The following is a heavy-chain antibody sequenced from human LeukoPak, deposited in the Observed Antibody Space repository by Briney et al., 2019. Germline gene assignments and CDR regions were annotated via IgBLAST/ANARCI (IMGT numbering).Heavy chain of an antibody. J-gene: IGHJ4*02. CDR1: GFAFSDYY. CDR3: ARDWRASPRNDY. V-gene: IGHV3-11*04. Sequence: GGSLRLSCAASGFAFSDYYMSWIRQAPGKGLEWVSYISSSGSTIYYADSVKGRFTISRDNAKNSLVLQMNSLRVEDTAAYYCARDWRASPRNDYWGQGTLVTVS. CDR2: ISSSGSTI.